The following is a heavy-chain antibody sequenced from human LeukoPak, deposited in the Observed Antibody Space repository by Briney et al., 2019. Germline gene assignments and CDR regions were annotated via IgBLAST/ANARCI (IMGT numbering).Heavy chain of an antibody. D-gene: IGHD3-16*01. CDR2: VSGSGGST. CDR1: GFTFSSYA. J-gene: IGHJ3*02. V-gene: IGHV3-23*01. Sequence: GGSLRLSCAASGFTFSSYAMSWVRKAPGKGLEWVSAVSGSGGSTYYADSVKGRFTISRDNSKNTLYLQMNSLTAEDTAVYYCAKRRGDDYDYVWGSYGAFDIWGQGTMVTVSS. CDR3: AKRRGDDYDYVWGSYGAFDI.